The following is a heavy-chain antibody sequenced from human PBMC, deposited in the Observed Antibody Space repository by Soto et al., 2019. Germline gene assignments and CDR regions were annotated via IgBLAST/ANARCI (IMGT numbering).Heavy chain of an antibody. CDR2: IYYSGST. D-gene: IGHD3-22*01. J-gene: IGHJ4*02. CDR1: GGSISSGGYS. Sequence: SETLSLTCAVSGGSISSGGYSWSWIRQPPGKGLEWIGYIYYSGSTNYNPSLKSRVTISVDTSKNQFSLKLSSVTAADTAVYYCARAYYYDSSGSFDYWGQGTLVTVSS. V-gene: IGHV4-61*08. CDR3: ARAYYYDSSGSFDY.